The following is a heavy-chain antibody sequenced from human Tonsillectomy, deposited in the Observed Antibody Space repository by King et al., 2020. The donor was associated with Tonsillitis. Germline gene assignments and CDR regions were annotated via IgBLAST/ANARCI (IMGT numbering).Heavy chain of an antibody. CDR3: ARLPVLWFGESGGMDV. CDR1: CVSVSSGDYF. J-gene: IGHJ6*02. Sequence: VQLQESCPGLVKPSQTLSLTFTVSCVSVSSGDYFWSWLRQPQGTGLECIAYIYYSGTTYYNPSLKSRLTMSIDTTNNNFSLKLNSVTAADTAVYYCARLPVLWFGESGGMDVWGQGTTVTVSS. D-gene: IGHD3-10*01. V-gene: IGHV4-30-4*01. CDR2: IYYSGTT.